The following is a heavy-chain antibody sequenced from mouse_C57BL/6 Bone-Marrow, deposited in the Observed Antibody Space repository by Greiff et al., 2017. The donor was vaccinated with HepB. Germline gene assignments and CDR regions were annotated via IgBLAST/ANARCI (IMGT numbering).Heavy chain of an antibody. CDR3: ARSDYSNPYYYAMDY. CDR1: GYAFSSSW. J-gene: IGHJ4*01. Sequence: QVQLQQSGPELVKPGASVKISCKASGYAFSSSWMNWVKQRPGKGLEWIGRIYPGDGDTNYNGKFKGKATLTADKSSSTAYMQLSSLTSEDSAVYFCARSDYSNPYYYAMDYWGQGTSVTVSS. V-gene: IGHV1-82*01. CDR2: IYPGDGDT. D-gene: IGHD2-5*01.